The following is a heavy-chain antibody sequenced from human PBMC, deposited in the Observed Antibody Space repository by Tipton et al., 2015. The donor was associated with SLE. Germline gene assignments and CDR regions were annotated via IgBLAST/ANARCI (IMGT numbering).Heavy chain of an antibody. CDR1: GFTFDDYA. J-gene: IGHJ3*02. D-gene: IGHD6-13*01. V-gene: IGHV3-9*01. Sequence: SLRLSCAASGFTFDDYAMHWVRQAPGKGLEGVSGISWNSGSIGYADSVKGRFTISRDNAKNSLYLQMNSLRAEDTALYYCAKARYSSFDAFDIWGQGTMVTVSS. CDR2: ISWNSGSI. CDR3: AKARYSSFDAFDI.